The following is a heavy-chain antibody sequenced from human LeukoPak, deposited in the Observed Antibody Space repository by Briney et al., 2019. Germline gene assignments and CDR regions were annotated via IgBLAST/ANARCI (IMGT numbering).Heavy chain of an antibody. CDR2: ISSNGGST. CDR1: RFTFSSYA. CDR3: SRGQWLGMGWFDP. V-gene: IGHV3-64*01. Sequence: PGGSLRLSCADSRFTFSSYAMHWVRQAPGKGLEYVSAISSNGGSTYYANSVKGRFTISRDNSKNTLYLQMGSLTAEDMAVYYCSRGQWLGMGWFDPWGQGNLVTVSS. J-gene: IGHJ5*02. D-gene: IGHD6-19*01.